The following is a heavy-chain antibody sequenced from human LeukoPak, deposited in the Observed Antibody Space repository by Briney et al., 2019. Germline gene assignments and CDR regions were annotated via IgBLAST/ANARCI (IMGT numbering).Heavy chain of an antibody. CDR2: IYYSGST. CDR3: ARGSSSTVVAAEYFQH. Sequence: PSETLSLTCTVSGGSISSYYWSWIRQPPGKGLEWIGYIYYSGSTNYTPSLNSRVTISVDTSKNQFSLKLSSVTAADTAVYYCARGSSSTVVAAEYFQHWGQGTLVTVSS. V-gene: IGHV4-59*01. D-gene: IGHD4-23*01. CDR1: GGSISSYY. J-gene: IGHJ1*01.